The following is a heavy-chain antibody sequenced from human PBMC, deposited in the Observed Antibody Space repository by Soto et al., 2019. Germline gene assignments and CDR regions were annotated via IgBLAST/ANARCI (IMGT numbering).Heavy chain of an antibody. CDR2: IKGGTGNT. D-gene: IGHD4-17*01. CDR3: ARGAGRSPVTRAFDI. V-gene: IGHV1-3*01. CDR1: GYNFTNCA. Sequence: QVQLLQSAAELKMPGASLNLSCKTSGYNFTNCAVHWLRQAPGQRLEWLGWIKGGTGNTRFSERFQDRVTLTRDTSASTVYVELTGLKAEDTAIYYCARGAGRSPVTRAFDIWGQGTVVTVSS. J-gene: IGHJ3*02.